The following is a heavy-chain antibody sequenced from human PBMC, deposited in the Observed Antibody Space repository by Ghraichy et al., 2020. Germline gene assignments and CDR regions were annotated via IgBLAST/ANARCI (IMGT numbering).Heavy chain of an antibody. CDR2: IKKDGSEK. V-gene: IGHV3-7*01. CDR3: ARDLGSGWYFDY. Sequence: GESLNISCAASGFTFSGYWMSWVRQAPGKGLEWVANIKKDGSEKYYVDSVKGRFTISRDNAKNSLYLHMNSLRAEDTAVYYCARDLGSGWYFDYWGQGTLVTVSS. D-gene: IGHD6-19*01. J-gene: IGHJ4*02. CDR1: GFTFSGYW.